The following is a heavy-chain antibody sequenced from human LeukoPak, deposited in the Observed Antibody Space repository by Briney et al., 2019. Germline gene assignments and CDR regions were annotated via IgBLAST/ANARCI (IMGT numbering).Heavy chain of an antibody. J-gene: IGHJ4*02. CDR2: ISGSGDNT. CDR3: AKEYYFDY. CDR1: GFTFSSYA. V-gene: IGHV3-23*01. Sequence: GGSLRLSCAASGFTFSSYAMSWVRQAPGKGLEWVSGISGSGDNTYYADSVKGRFTISRDNSKNTLYVQVNSLGTEVTAEYYCAKEYYFDYWGQGTLVTVSS.